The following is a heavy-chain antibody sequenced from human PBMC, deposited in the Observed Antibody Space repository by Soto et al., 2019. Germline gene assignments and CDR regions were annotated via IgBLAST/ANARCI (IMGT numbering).Heavy chain of an antibody. CDR3: AREVIPLTTDWYFDL. D-gene: IGHD4-17*01. V-gene: IGHV4-30-4*01. Sequence: QVQLQESCPGLVKPSETLSLTCTVSGGSISGGVYYWSWIRQPSGKGLEWIGYIYASGSTYYNPSLKSRVTISVDTSNNQFSLRLTSVTAADSAVYYCAREVIPLTTDWYFDLWGRGTLVTVSP. CDR2: IYASGST. J-gene: IGHJ2*01. CDR1: GGSISGGVYY.